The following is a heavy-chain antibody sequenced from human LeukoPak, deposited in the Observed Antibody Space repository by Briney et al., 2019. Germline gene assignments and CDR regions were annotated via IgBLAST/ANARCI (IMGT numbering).Heavy chain of an antibody. CDR2: ISYDGSNK. CDR3: ARGGGSGSYYFDY. V-gene: IGHV3-30-3*01. D-gene: IGHD1-26*01. CDR1: GFTFSSYA. J-gene: IGHJ4*02. Sequence: GGSLRLSCAASGFTFSSYAMHWVRQAPGKGLEWVAVISYDGSNKYYADSVKGRFTISRDNSKNTLYLQMNSLRAEDTAVYYCARGGGSGSYYFDYWGQGTLVTVSS.